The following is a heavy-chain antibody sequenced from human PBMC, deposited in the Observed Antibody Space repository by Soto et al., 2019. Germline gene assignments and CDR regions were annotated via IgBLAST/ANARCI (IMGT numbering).Heavy chain of an antibody. CDR1: GYTFTSYG. D-gene: IGHD2-2*01. J-gene: IGHJ5*02. CDR3: ARDDSADGVVPDAMDWFDP. Sequence: ASVKVSCKASGYTFTSYGISWVRQAPGQGLEWMGWISAYNGNTNYAQKLQGRVTMTTDTSTSTAYMELRSLRSDDTAVYYCARDDSADGVVPDAMDWFDPWGQGTLVTVSS. V-gene: IGHV1-18*01. CDR2: ISAYNGNT.